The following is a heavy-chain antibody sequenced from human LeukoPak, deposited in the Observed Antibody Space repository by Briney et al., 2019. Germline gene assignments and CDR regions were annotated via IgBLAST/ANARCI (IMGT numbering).Heavy chain of an antibody. J-gene: IGHJ4*02. CDR3: ARADGYSSGWYNLLFDY. D-gene: IGHD6-19*01. Sequence: SQTLSLTCTVSGGSISSYYWSWIRQPAGKGLEWIGRIYTSGSTNYNPSLKSRVTISVDTSKNQFSLKLSSVTAADTAVYYCARADGYSSGWYNLLFDYWGQGTLVTVSS. V-gene: IGHV4-4*07. CDR2: IYTSGST. CDR1: GGSISSYY.